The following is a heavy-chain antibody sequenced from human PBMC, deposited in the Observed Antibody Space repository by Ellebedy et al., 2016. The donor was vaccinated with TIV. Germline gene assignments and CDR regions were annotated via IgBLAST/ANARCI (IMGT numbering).Heavy chain of an antibody. CDR1: GFTFNNYG. CDR2: ILYDGSNE. Sequence: GESLKISCEASGFTFNNYGMHWVRQAPGKGLEWVALILYDGSNEYYAAFVKGRFTISRDNSNNTLYLQMNSRRAEDTAVYYCAKDLWFGKLLKGTVLETWGQGALVTVSS. CDR3: AKDLWFGKLLKGTVLET. J-gene: IGHJ5*02. D-gene: IGHD3-10*01. V-gene: IGHV3-30*18.